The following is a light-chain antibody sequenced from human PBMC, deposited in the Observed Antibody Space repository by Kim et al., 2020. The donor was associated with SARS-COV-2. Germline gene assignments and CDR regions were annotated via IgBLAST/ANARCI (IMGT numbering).Light chain of an antibody. CDR3: QQYDINPYT. CDR2: NAS. Sequence: SASVGASDTITCRISQSIRTWLSWYQQKPWKAPKVFIYNASTLISVIPSRFGVSGSGTQFTLIISSLQPDDFATYYCQQYDINPYTFGHGTKPDI. V-gene: IGKV1-5*01. CDR1: QSIRTW. J-gene: IGKJ2*01.